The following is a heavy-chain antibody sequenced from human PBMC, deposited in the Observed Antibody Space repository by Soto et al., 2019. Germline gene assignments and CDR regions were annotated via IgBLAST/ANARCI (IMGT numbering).Heavy chain of an antibody. J-gene: IGHJ3*02. V-gene: IGHV4-61*01. Sequence: PSETLSLTCTVSGGSVSSGSYYWSWIRQPPGKGLEWIGYIYYSGSTNYNPSLKSRVTVSVDTSKNQFSLKLSSVTAADTAVYYCARGSYSSGYYLDAFDIWGQGTMVTVSS. D-gene: IGHD3-22*01. CDR1: GGSVSSGSYY. CDR3: ARGSYSSGYYLDAFDI. CDR2: IYYSGST.